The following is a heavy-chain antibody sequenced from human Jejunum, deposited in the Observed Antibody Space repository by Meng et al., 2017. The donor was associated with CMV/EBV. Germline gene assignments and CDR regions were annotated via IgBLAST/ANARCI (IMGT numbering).Heavy chain of an antibody. CDR1: GRSFSGYY. Sequence: QLQLRGLRAVLFQPSQTLSPTCALYGRSFSGYYWRWIRQTPGKGLEWIGEINYRGSTNYSPSLKSRVTMSLDTSKNQFSLKLTSVTAADTAMYYCARCPRDDDSGYWFFDNWGQGTLVTVSS. V-gene: IGHV4-34*02. CDR3: ARCPRDDDSGYWFFDN. D-gene: IGHD3-22*01. CDR2: INYRGST. J-gene: IGHJ4*02.